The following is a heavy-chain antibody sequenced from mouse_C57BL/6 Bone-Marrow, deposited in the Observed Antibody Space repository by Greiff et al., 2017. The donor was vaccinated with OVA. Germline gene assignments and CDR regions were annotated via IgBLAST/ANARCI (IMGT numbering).Heavy chain of an antibody. CDR2: INYDGGST. J-gene: IGHJ4*01. D-gene: IGHD3-2*02. Sequence: EVQLVESEGGLVQPGSSMKLSCTASGFTFSDYYMAWVRQVPEKGLEWVANINYDGGSTYYLDSLKSRFILSRDNAKNILYLQMSSLKSEDTATYYCARGGSSGFYYAMDYWGQGTSVTVSS. V-gene: IGHV5-16*01. CDR1: GFTFSDYY. CDR3: ARGGSSGFYYAMDY.